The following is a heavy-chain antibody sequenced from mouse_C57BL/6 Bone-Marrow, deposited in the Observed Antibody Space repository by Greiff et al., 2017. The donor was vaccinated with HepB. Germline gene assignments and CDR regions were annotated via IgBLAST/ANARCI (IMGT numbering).Heavy chain of an antibody. CDR3: ARDYYGSSYPRYFDV. D-gene: IGHD1-1*01. CDR2: IDPANGNT. V-gene: IGHV14-3*01. Sequence: EVQLQQSVAELVRPGASVKLSCTASGFNIKNTYMHWVKQRPEQGLEWIGRIDPANGNTKYAPKFQGKATITADTSSNTAYLQLSSLTSEDTAIYYCARDYYGSSYPRYFDVWGTGTTVTVSS. J-gene: IGHJ1*03. CDR1: GFNIKNTY.